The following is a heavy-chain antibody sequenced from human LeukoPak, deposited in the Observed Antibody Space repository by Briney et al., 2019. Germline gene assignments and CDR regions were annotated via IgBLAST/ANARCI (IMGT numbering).Heavy chain of an antibody. Sequence: GASVKVSCKASGYTFTSYGISWVRQAPGQGLEWMGWISAYNGNTNYAQKLQGRVTMTTDTSTSTAYMELRSLRSDDTAVYYCARDLRPYCSSTSCYGIVDYWGQGTLVTVSS. V-gene: IGHV1-18*01. CDR2: ISAYNGNT. CDR1: GYTFTSYG. D-gene: IGHD2-2*01. J-gene: IGHJ4*02. CDR3: ARDLRPYCSSTSCYGIVDY.